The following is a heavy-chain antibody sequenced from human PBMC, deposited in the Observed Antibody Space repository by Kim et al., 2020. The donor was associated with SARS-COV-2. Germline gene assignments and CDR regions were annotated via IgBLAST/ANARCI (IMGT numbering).Heavy chain of an antibody. CDR2: ISWNSGSI. CDR1: GFTFDDYA. J-gene: IGHJ6*02. Sequence: GGSLRLSCAASGFTFDDYAMHWVRQAPGKGLEWVSGISWNSGSIGYADSVKGRFTISRDNAKNSLYLQMNSLRAEDTALYYCAKDIGYQLPNLYGMDVWGQGTTVTVSS. D-gene: IGHD2-2*01. V-gene: IGHV3-9*01. CDR3: AKDIGYQLPNLYGMDV.